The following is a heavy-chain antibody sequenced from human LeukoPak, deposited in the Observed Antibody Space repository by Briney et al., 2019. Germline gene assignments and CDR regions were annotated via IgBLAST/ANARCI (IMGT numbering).Heavy chain of an antibody. J-gene: IGHJ4*02. V-gene: IGHV1-69*13. CDR3: ARVEGHYDILTGYQGKYYFDY. D-gene: IGHD3-9*01. CDR1: GGTFSSYA. Sequence: GAPVKVSCKASGGTFSSYAISWVRQAPGQGLEWMGGIIPIFGTANYAQKFQGRVTITADESTSTAYMELSSLRSEDTAVYYCARVEGHYDILTGYQGKYYFDYWGQGTLVTVSS. CDR2: IIPIFGTA.